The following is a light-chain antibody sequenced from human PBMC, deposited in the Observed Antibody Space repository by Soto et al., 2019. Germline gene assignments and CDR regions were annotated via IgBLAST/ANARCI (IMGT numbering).Light chain of an antibody. V-gene: IGKV1D-12*01. CDR1: QTFSSL. J-gene: IGKJ4*01. Sequence: DIQLTQSPSSVSASVGDTVTLTCRADQTFSSLLAWYQHKPGKAPKLLIYAASTLQNGVPSRFSGSGSGTVFTLTITCLQPEDSATYYCQQTNRFPLNFGGGTNVEIK. CDR3: QQTNRFPLN. CDR2: AAS.